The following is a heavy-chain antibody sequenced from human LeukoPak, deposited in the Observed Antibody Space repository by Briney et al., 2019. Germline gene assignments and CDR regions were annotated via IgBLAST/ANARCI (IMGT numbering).Heavy chain of an antibody. D-gene: IGHD5-24*01. Sequence: GGSLRLSCAVSGYIFDDYGMRGVCQAPGKGLEWVAGINWNGGSTGYAASVKGRCTISRDNAKNALYLEMNNLRVEDTAFYYCVRLGRNGYTYGAAYWGQGALVTVSS. CDR1: GYIFDDYG. J-gene: IGHJ1*01. CDR3: VRLGRNGYTYGAAY. V-gene: IGHV3-20*04. CDR2: INWNGGST.